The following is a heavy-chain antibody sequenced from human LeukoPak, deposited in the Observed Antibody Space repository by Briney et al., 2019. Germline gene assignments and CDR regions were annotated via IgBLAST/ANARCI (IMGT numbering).Heavy chain of an antibody. J-gene: IGHJ6*03. CDR1: GGTFSSYA. Sequence: SVKVSCKASGGTFSSYAISWVRQAPGQGLEWMGGIIPIFGTANYAQKFQGRVTITADKSTSTAYMELSSLRSEDTAVYYCARDNSGSYYNGYYYYYMDVWGKGTTVTVSS. V-gene: IGHV1-69*06. CDR3: ARDNSGSYYNGYYYYYMDV. D-gene: IGHD3-10*01. CDR2: IIPIFGTA.